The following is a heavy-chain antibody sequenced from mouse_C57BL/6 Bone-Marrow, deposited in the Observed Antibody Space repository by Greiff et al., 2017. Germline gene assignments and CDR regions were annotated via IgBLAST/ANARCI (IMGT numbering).Heavy chain of an antibody. J-gene: IGHJ3*01. D-gene: IGHD6-1*01. Sequence: EVQLVESGGDLVKPGGSLKLSCAASGFTFSSYGMSWVRQTPDKRLEWVATISSGGSYTYSPDSVKGRFTISRDNAKNTLYLQMSSLKSEDTAMYYCARQGPLLFAYWGQGTLVTVSA. V-gene: IGHV5-6*01. CDR2: ISSGGSYT. CDR3: ARQGPLLFAY. CDR1: GFTFSSYG.